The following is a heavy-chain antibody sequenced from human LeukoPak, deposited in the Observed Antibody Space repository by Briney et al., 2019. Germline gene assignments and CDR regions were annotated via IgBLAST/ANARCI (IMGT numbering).Heavy chain of an antibody. V-gene: IGHV3-48*04. CDR3: TRDEEGASREFDY. J-gene: IGHJ4*02. D-gene: IGHD1-26*01. Sequence: GGTLRLSCAASGFTFSSYGMSWGRQAPGKGLEWVSYISSSGTTTFYADSVKGRFTISRDNAKNSLYLQMNSLRVEDTAVYYCTRDEEGASREFDYWGQGALVTVSS. CDR1: GFTFSSYG. CDR2: ISSSGTTT.